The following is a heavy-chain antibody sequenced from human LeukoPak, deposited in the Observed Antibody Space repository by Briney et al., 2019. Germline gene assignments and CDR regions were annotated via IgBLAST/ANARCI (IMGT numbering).Heavy chain of an antibody. CDR2: INPDSGFT. CDR1: GYTFTDDY. V-gene: IGHV1-2*02. CDR3: APTAEAYTSWWKV. D-gene: IGHD3-16*01. J-gene: IGHJ4*02. Sequence: ASVKVSCTASGYTFTDDYMHWVRQAPGQGLEFMGWINPDSGFTNYAQKFTGRVTMTRDTSISTAYLEVRSLTSDYTAVYYCAPTAEAYTSWWKVWGQGSLVTVSS.